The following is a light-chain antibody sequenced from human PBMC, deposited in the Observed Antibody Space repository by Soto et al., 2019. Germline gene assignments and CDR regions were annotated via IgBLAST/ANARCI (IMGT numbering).Light chain of an antibody. V-gene: IGKV3-20*01. CDR3: QHYATYPLT. J-gene: IGKJ4*01. CDR2: GAS. CDR1: QTVRSNF. Sequence: DIVLTQSPGTLSLSPGERATLSCRASQTVRSNFLAWYQRKPGQTPRLLIYGASSRATGIPDRFSGSGSGTDFTLTISRLDPEDFAVYYCQHYATYPLTFGGVTKVEI.